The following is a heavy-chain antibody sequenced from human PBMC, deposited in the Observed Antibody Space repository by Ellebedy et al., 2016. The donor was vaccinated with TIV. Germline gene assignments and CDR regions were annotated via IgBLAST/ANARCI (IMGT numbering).Heavy chain of an antibody. V-gene: IGHV4-34*01. CDR1: GGSFSGYY. CDR2: INHSGST. Sequence: SETLSLTXAVYGGSFSGYYWSWIRQPPGKGLEWIGEINHSGSTNYNPSLKSRVTISVDTSKNQFSLKLSSVTAADTAVYYCARGDYGMDVWGQGTTVTVSS. CDR3: ARGDYGMDV. J-gene: IGHJ6*02.